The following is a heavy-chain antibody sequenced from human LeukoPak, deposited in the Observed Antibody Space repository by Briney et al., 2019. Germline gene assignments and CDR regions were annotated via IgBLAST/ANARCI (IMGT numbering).Heavy chain of an antibody. CDR1: GYSISSGYY. V-gene: IGHV4-38-2*02. D-gene: IGHD3-16*01. CDR2: IYHSGST. J-gene: IGHJ4*02. Sequence: SETLSLTCTVSGYSISSGYYWGWIRQPPGKGLEWIGSIYHSGSTYYNPSLKSRVTISVDTSKNQFSLKLSSVTAADTAVYYCARSYVWGSYIDYWGQGTLVTVSS. CDR3: ARSYVWGSYIDY.